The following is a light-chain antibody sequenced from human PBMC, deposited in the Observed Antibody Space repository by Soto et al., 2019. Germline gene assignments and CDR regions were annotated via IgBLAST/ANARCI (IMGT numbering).Light chain of an antibody. J-gene: IGKJ5*01. CDR1: QSLSKS. V-gene: IGKV3-20*01. CDR3: QQYGNSPPGP. CDR2: GAS. Sequence: EIVFSQSPSTLSLSPGERATLSCRASQSLSKSLVWYQQKPGQAPRLLIDGASNRATGIPDRFSGSGSGADFTLTISRLEPEDFAVYFCQQYGNSPPGPFGQRTRLEIK.